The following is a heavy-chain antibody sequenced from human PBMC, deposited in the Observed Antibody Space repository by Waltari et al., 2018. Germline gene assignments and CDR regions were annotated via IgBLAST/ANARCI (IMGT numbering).Heavy chain of an antibody. J-gene: IGHJ4*02. V-gene: IGHV1-2*02. D-gene: IGHD6-13*01. CDR2: INPNSGGT. CDR3: ARDPGIAAAYFDY. Sequence: QVQLVQSGAEVKKPGASVKVSCQASGYTFTAYYIHWVRQAPRQGLEWMGWINPNSGGTNYAQKFQGRVTMTRDTSISTAYMELSRLRSDDTAVYYCARDPGIAAAYFDYGGQGTLVTVSS. CDR1: GYTFTAYY.